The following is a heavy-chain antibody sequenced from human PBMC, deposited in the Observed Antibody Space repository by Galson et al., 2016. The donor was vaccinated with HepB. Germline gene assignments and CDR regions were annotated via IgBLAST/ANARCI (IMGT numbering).Heavy chain of an antibody. D-gene: IGHD1-7*01. CDR3: ARRKNYAPDY. V-gene: IGHV5-51*01. CDR1: GYSFTTYW. Sequence: QSGAEVKKPGESLKISCKASGYSFTTYWIGWVRQVPGKGLEWVGIIYPGDSDTRYSPAFQGQVTISADRSISTAYLQWSSLKASDTAMYYCARRKNYAPDYWGQGTLVTVSS. J-gene: IGHJ4*02. CDR2: IYPGDSDT.